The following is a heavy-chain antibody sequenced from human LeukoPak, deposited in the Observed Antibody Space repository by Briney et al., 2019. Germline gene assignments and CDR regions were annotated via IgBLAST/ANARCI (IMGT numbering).Heavy chain of an antibody. V-gene: IGHV5-51*01. CDR3: ARRGYYDSSGYPNAFDI. Sequence: GESLKISCKGSGYSFTSYWIAWVRQMPGKGLEWMGIIYPGDSDTRYSPSFQGQVTISADRSIGTAYLQWSSLKASDTAMYYCARRGYYDSSGYPNAFDIWGQGTMVTVSS. D-gene: IGHD3-22*01. CDR1: GYSFTSYW. J-gene: IGHJ3*02. CDR2: IYPGDSDT.